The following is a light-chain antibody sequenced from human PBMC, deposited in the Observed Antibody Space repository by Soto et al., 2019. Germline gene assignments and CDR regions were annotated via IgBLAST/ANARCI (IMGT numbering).Light chain of an antibody. CDR1: YSNIGSNT. CDR2: NNN. CDR3: AAWDDSLNGVV. Sequence: QSVLTQPPSASGTPGQRVTISCSGSYSNIGSNTVNWYQQLPGTAPKLLIYNNNQRPSGVPDRFSGSKSGTSASLAISGLQSEDEADYHCAAWDDSLNGVVFGGGTKVTV. V-gene: IGLV1-44*01. J-gene: IGLJ2*01.